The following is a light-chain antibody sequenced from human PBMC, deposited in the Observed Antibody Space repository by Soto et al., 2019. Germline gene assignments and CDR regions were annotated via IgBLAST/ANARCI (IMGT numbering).Light chain of an antibody. CDR2: AAS. V-gene: IGKV1-39*01. J-gene: IGKJ1*01. CDR1: QTISTC. Sequence: DIQMTQFPSSLSASVGDRVTITCRASQTISTCLNWYQQKPGTAPKLLIYAASNLESGVPSRFSGSGSGTYFTLTISSLQPEDFATYYCQQCRTTPRTFGQGTRVEI. CDR3: QQCRTTPRT.